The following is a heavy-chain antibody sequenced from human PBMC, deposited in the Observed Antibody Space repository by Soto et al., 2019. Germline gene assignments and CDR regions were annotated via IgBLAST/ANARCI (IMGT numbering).Heavy chain of an antibody. J-gene: IGHJ6*03. Sequence: PSETLSLTCTVSGGSISSSSYYWGWIRHPPGKGLEWIGSIYYSGSTYYNPSLKSRVTISVDTSKNQFSLKLSSVTAADTAVYYCARHLNYDILTGYYYYYYYYMDVWGKGTTVTVSS. CDR3: ARHLNYDILTGYYYYYYYYMDV. CDR1: GGSISSSSYY. CDR2: IYYSGST. D-gene: IGHD3-9*01. V-gene: IGHV4-39*01.